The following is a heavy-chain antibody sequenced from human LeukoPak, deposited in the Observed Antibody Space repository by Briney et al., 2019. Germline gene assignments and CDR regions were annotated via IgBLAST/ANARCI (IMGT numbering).Heavy chain of an antibody. Sequence: SETLSLTCTVSGGSISSGDYYWSWIRQHPDKGLEWIGYIFYSGTSYYNPSLKSRVTISVDTSKNQFSLNLSSVTAADTAVYYCARLKREEGWVDPWGQGTQVTVSS. CDR1: GGSISSGDYY. CDR3: ARLKREEGWVDP. J-gene: IGHJ5*02. CDR2: IFYSGTS. V-gene: IGHV4-31*03.